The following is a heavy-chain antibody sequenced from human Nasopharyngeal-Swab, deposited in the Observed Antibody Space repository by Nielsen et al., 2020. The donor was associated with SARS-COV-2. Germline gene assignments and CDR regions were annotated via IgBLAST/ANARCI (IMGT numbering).Heavy chain of an antibody. J-gene: IGHJ5*01. Sequence: SETLSLPCAVYGGSFSGYSWSWIRQPPGKGLEWIGEINHSGSTKSNPSLKSRVTISVDTSKNRFSLKLSSVTAADTAVYYCARGVPLYSSSWFGSWGQGTLVTVSS. CDR2: INHSGST. CDR3: ARGVPLYSSSWFGS. V-gene: IGHV4-34*01. CDR1: GGSFSGYS. D-gene: IGHD6-13*01.